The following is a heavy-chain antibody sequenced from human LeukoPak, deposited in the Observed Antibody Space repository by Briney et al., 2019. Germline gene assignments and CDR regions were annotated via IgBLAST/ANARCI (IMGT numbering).Heavy chain of an antibody. V-gene: IGHV3-23*01. Sequence: GGSLRLSCAASGFTFNTYAMSWVRQAPGKGLEWVSGITSGANTYYADSVKGRFTISRDDSENTLNLQMNSLRAEDTAIYYCAKARAGDITAAFNYWGQGTLVTVSS. CDR3: AKARAGDITAAFNY. J-gene: IGHJ4*02. CDR2: ITSGANT. CDR1: GFTFNTYA. D-gene: IGHD6-13*01.